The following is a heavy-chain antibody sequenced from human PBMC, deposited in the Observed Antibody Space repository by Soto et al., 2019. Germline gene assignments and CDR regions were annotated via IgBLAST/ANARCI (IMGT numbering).Heavy chain of an antibody. CDR3: AKGSASGSPYYFDL. V-gene: IGHV3-23*01. D-gene: IGHD6-25*01. CDR1: GFTFSRYA. CDR2: ITNGGGNT. Sequence: GGSLRLSCAGSGFTFSRYAMSWIRQTPGTGLEWVAGITNGGGNTDPADSVKGRFTISRDNSKNMLYLQMTSLRAEDTAVYFCAKGSASGSPYYFDLWGQGTLVTVSS. J-gene: IGHJ4*02.